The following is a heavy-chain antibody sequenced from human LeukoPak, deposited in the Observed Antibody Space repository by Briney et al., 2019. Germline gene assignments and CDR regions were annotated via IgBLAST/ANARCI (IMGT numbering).Heavy chain of an antibody. V-gene: IGHV3-33*01. CDR1: GFTFSSYG. J-gene: IGHJ4*02. CDR3: ARDRGSGSPPFDY. D-gene: IGHD3-10*01. CDR2: IWYDGSNK. Sequence: PGGSLRLSCAASGFTFSSYGMHWVRQAPGKGLEWVAVIWYDGSNKYYADSVKGRFTISRDNSKNTLYPQMNSLRAEDTAVYYCARDRGSGSPPFDYWGQGTLVTVSS.